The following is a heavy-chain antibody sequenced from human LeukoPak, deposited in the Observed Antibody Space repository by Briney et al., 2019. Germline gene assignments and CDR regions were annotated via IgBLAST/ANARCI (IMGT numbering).Heavy chain of an antibody. CDR2: MNPNSGNT. D-gene: IGHD3-22*01. CDR3: ARAPPLYYYDSSLPPVDY. CDR1: GYTFTSYD. J-gene: IGHJ4*02. V-gene: IGHV1-8*03. Sequence: ASVKVSCKASGYTFTSYDINWVRQAPGQGLEWMGWMNPNSGNTDYAQKFQGRVTITRNTSISTAYMELSSLRSEDTAVYYCARAPPLYYYDSSLPPVDYWRQGTLVTVCS.